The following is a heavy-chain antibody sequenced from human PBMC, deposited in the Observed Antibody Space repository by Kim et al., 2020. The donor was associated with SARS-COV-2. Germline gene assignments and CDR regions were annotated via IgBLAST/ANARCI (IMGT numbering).Heavy chain of an antibody. J-gene: IGHJ6*02. CDR1: GGSISSYY. Sequence: SETLSLTCTVSGGSISSYYWSWIRQPPGKGLEWIGYIYYSGSTNYNPSLKSRVTISVDTSKNQFSLKLSSVTAADTAVYYCARAEGWNYGNGMDVWGQGTTVTVSS. CDR2: IYYSGST. CDR3: ARAEGWNYGNGMDV. V-gene: IGHV4-59*01. D-gene: IGHD1-7*01.